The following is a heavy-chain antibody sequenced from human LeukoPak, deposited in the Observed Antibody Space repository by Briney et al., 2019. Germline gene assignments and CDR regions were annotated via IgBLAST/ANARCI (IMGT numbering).Heavy chain of an antibody. CDR1: GFTFSNAW. V-gene: IGHV3-15*01. CDR2: IKSKTDGGTT. J-gene: IGHJ4*02. CDR3: TTGLGLCSSTSCYTFDDY. D-gene: IGHD2-2*02. Sequence: GGSLRLSCAASGFTFSNAWMSWVRQAPGKGLEWVGRIKSKTDGGTTDYAAPVKGRFTISRDDSKNTLYLQMNSLKTEDTAVYYCTTGLGLCSSTSCYTFDDYWSQGTLVTVSS.